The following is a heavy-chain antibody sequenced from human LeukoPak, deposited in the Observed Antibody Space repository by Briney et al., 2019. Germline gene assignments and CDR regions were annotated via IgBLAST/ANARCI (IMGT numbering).Heavy chain of an antibody. CDR1: GASISTPNW. D-gene: IGHD3-22*01. J-gene: IGHJ3*02. V-gene: IGHV4-4*02. CDR2: IYYSGSA. CDR3: ARVWGVTDFYDSRGAFDI. Sequence: PSGTLSLTCAVSGASISTPNWWSWVRQPPGKGLEWIGYIYYSGSANYNPSLKSRVSISVDTSKNQFSLKLNSVTAADTAVYYCARVWGVTDFYDSRGAFDIWGQGTMVTVSS.